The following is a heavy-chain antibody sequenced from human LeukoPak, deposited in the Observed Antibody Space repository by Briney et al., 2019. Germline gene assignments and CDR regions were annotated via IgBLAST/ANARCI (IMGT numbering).Heavy chain of an antibody. D-gene: IGHD6-13*01. CDR2: INPNSGGT. J-gene: IGHJ5*02. CDR1: GYTFTSYG. CDR3: ARDYSSSSNNWFDP. V-gene: IGHV1-2*02. Sequence: ASVKVSCKASGYTFTSYGISWVRQAPGQGLEWMGWINPNSGGTNYAQKFQGRVTMTRDTSISTAYMELSRLRSDDTAVYYCARDYSSSSNNWFDPWGQGTLVTVSS.